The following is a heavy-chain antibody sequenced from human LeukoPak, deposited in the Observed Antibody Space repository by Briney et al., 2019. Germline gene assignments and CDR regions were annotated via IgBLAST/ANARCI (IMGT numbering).Heavy chain of an antibody. V-gene: IGHV3-30-3*01. D-gene: IGHD1-1*01. Sequence: QAGGSLRLSCAASGFTFSSYAMPWVRQAPGKGLEWVAVISYDGSNKYYADSVKGRFTISRDNSKNTLYLQMNSLRAEDTAVYYCARETGWIFDYWGQGTLVTVSS. J-gene: IGHJ4*02. CDR1: GFTFSSYA. CDR2: ISYDGSNK. CDR3: ARETGWIFDY.